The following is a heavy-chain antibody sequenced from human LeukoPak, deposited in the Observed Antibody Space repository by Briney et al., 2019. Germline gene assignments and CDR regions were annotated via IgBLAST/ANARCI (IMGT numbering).Heavy chain of an antibody. Sequence: GGSLRLSCAASGFTFSSYSMNWVRQAPGKGLEWVSYISSSSSYTNYADSVKGRFTISRDNAKNSLYLQMSSLRAEDTAVYYCARVGYYGDSSWFFDYWGQGTLVTVSS. CDR1: GFTFSSYS. CDR2: ISSSSSYT. J-gene: IGHJ4*02. V-gene: IGHV3-21*05. CDR3: ARVGYYGDSSWFFDY. D-gene: IGHD4-17*01.